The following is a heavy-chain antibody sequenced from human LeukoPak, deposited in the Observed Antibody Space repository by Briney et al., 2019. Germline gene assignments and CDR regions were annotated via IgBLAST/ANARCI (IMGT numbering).Heavy chain of an antibody. Sequence: GGSLRLSCAASGFTFSSYWMHWVRQAPGKGLVWVSRINSDGTSTSYADSVKGRFTISRDNAKNTLYLQMNSLRAEDTAVYYCARAREMATNHNADTWGQGPWSPPPQ. J-gene: IGHJ5*02. CDR2: INSDGTST. CDR1: GFTFSSYW. D-gene: IGHD5-24*01. V-gene: IGHV3-74*01. CDR3: ARAREMATNHNADT.